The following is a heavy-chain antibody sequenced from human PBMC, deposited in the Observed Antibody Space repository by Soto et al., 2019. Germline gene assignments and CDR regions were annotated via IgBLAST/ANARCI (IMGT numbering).Heavy chain of an antibody. Sequence: SQTLSLTCAISGDSVSSNSAAWNWIRQSPSRGLEWLGRTYYRSKWYNVYAVSVKSRITINPDTSKNQFSLQLNSVTPEDTALFYCARARGGQLFLVGVWFDPWGQGTLVTVSS. CDR1: GDSVSSNSAA. D-gene: IGHD3-16*01. CDR3: ARARGGQLFLVGVWFDP. V-gene: IGHV6-1*01. CDR2: TYYRSKWYN. J-gene: IGHJ5*02.